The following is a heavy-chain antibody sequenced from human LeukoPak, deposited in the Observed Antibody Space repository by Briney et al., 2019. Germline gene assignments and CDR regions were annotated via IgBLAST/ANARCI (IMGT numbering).Heavy chain of an antibody. CDR3: ARVHAEKRYYDFWSGTYDY. Sequence: ASVKVSCKASGYTFTGYYMHRVRQAPGQGLEWMGWINPNSGGTNYAQKFQGRVTMTRDTSISTAYMELSRLRSDDTAVYYCARVHAEKRYYDFWSGTYDYWGQGTLVTVSS. CDR1: GYTFTGYY. CDR2: INPNSGGT. J-gene: IGHJ4*02. D-gene: IGHD3-3*01. V-gene: IGHV1-2*02.